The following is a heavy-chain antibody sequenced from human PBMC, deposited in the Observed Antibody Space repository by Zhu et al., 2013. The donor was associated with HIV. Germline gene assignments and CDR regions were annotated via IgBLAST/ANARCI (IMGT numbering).Heavy chain of an antibody. CDR2: INPNSGGT. CDR3: ARGAGYDSSGYYNDY. V-gene: IGHV1-2*02. D-gene: IGHD3-22*01. Sequence: WVRQASRQGLEWMGWINPNSGGTNYAQKFQGRVTMTRDTSIITAYMEVSRLRSDDTAVYYCARGAGYDSSGYYNDYWGQGTLVTVSS. J-gene: IGHJ4*02.